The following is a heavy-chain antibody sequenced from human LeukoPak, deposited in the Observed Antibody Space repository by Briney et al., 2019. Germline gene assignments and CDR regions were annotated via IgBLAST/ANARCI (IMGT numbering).Heavy chain of an antibody. CDR2: ISYDGSNK. CDR3: ARESSKRQLPFDY. CDR1: GFTFSSYG. J-gene: IGHJ4*02. V-gene: IGHV3-30*03. D-gene: IGHD1-1*01. Sequence: PGGSLRLSCAASGFTFSSYGMHWVRQAPGKGLEWVAVISYDGSNKYYADSVKGRFTISRDTAKNSLYLHMNSLRADDTAVYFCARESSKRQLPFDYWGQGTLVIVSS.